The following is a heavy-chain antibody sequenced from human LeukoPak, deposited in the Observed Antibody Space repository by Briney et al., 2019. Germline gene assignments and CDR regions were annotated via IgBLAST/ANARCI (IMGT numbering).Heavy chain of an antibody. D-gene: IGHD2-15*01. CDR3: ASKVAYCSGGSCYGYFDY. CDR2: IYYSGST. J-gene: IGHJ4*02. CDR1: GGSISSYY. V-gene: IGHV4-59*08. Sequence: SETLSLTCTVSGGSISSYYWSWIRQPPGKGLEWLGYIYYSGSTNYNPSLKSRVTISVDTSKNQFSLKLSSVTAADTAMYYCASKVAYCSGGSCYGYFDYWGQGTLVTVSS.